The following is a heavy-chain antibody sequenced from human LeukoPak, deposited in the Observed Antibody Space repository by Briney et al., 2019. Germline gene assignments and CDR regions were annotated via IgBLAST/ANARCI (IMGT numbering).Heavy chain of an antibody. J-gene: IGHJ4*02. CDR2: ISYDGTNK. Sequence: PGGSLRLSCAASGFTFSSYAMHWVRQAPGKGLEWLAVISYDGTNKYHTDSVEGRFTISRDNSKNTYLQMNSLRVEDTAVHYCAKDSRYYGSGIKGYFDYWGQGTLVTVSS. V-gene: IGHV3-30*18. CDR1: GFTFSSYA. CDR3: AKDSRYYGSGIKGYFDY. D-gene: IGHD3-10*01.